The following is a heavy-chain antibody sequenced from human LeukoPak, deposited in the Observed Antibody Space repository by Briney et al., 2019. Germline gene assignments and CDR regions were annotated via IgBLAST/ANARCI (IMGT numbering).Heavy chain of an antibody. J-gene: IGHJ4*02. CDR1: GFTFNNAW. CDR2: IKSKPDGGTP. CDR3: STFDSSWYGGETKAFDY. V-gene: IGHV3-15*01. Sequence: GGSLRLSCAASGFTFNNAWMNWVRQAPGKGLEWAGRIKSKPDGGTPDYAAPVKGRFTISRDDSEETLYLQMNSLQTADTAVYYCSTFDSSWYGGETKAFDYWGQGTLVTVS. D-gene: IGHD6-13*01.